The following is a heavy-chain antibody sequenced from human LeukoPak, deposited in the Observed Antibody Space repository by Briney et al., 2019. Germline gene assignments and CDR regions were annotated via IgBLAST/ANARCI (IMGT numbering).Heavy chain of an antibody. D-gene: IGHD6-13*01. CDR2: IYSSGST. V-gene: IGHV4-4*07. Sequence: SETLSLPCTVSGGSISSYYWSWIRQPAGKGREWIGRIYSSGSTDYNPPLKSRVTMSVDTSKNQFSVKMRSVTAADTAVYYCARGIAAASERAFDIWGQGTMVTVSS. J-gene: IGHJ3*02. CDR1: GGSISSYY. CDR3: ARGIAAASERAFDI.